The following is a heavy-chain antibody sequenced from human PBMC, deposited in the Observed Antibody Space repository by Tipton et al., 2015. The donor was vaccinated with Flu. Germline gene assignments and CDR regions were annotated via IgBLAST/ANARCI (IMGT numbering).Heavy chain of an antibody. D-gene: IGHD1-20*01. CDR3: ARQVGITAIDF. Sequence: TLSLTCTVSGGSVSSGYYYWTWIRQPPGKALEWIGYIYYSGTTNYNPSLKSRVTISVDTSKTQLSLKLSSVTAADTAVYYCARQVGITAIDFWGQGTLVTVSS. V-gene: IGHV4-61*01. CDR1: GGSVSSGYYY. J-gene: IGHJ4*02. CDR2: IYYSGTT.